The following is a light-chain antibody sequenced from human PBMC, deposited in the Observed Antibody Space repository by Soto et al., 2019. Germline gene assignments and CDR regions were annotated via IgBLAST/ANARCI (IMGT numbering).Light chain of an antibody. CDR3: QQSYRTPPFN. Sequence: DIQMTQSPSPRSASVGDSVYSTCRKSPSIHTFLNWYQAKPGKDPKLLIYEASNLGTGVPSRFSGSGSGTDFTLTISSLQPEDSATYYCQQSYRTPPFNFGPGTRVDI. CDR2: EAS. V-gene: IGKV1-39*01. J-gene: IGKJ3*01. CDR1: PSIHTF.